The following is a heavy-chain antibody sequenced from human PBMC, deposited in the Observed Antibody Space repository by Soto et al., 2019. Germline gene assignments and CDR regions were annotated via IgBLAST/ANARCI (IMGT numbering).Heavy chain of an antibody. CDR2: IYYSGST. J-gene: IGHJ5*02. Sequence: SETLSLTCTVSGGSISSGGYYWSWIRQHPGKGLEWIGYIYYSGSTYYNPSLKSRVTISVDTSKNQFSLKLSSVTAADTAVYYCARVVVVAATPLNWFDPWGQGTLVTV. V-gene: IGHV4-31*03. CDR1: GGSISSGGYY. CDR3: ARVVVVAATPLNWFDP. D-gene: IGHD2-15*01.